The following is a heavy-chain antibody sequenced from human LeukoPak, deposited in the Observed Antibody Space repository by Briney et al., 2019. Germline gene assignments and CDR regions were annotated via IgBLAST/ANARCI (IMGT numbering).Heavy chain of an antibody. CDR3: ARSYVLNFFNP. J-gene: IGHJ5*02. D-gene: IGHD3-10*02. CDR2: IQNDGGNE. V-gene: IGHV3-30*02. CDR1: GFTFSTFH. Sequence: PGGTLRLSCATSGFTFSTFHMHWVRQAPGPVPEWGAFIQNDGGNEYYGDSVKGRSTISRDNSKSTLYLQLNSLTTEDTAVYYCARSYVLNFFNPWGQGTLVTVSS.